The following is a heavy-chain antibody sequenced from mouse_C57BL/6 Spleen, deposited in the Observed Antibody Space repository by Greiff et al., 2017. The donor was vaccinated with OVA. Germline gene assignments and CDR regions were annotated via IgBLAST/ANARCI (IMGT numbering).Heavy chain of an antibody. CDR3: ARFITTVEYYAMDY. CDR2: IDPNSGGT. CDR1: GYTFTSYW. Sequence: VQLQQPGAELVKPGASVKLSCKASGYTFTSYWIHWVKQRPGRGLEWIGRIDPNSGGTKYNEKFKSKATLTVDKPSSTAYMQLSSLTSEDSAVYYCARFITTVEYYAMDYWGQGTSVTVSS. V-gene: IGHV1-72*01. J-gene: IGHJ4*01. D-gene: IGHD1-1*01.